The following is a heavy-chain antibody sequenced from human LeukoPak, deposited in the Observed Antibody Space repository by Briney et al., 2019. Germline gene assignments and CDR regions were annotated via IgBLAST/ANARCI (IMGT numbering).Heavy chain of an antibody. V-gene: IGHV1-69*02. CDR3: ARALRFLKWLPGDYYYYGMDV. Sequence: GSSVKVSCKASGGTFSSYTISWVRQAPGQGLEWMGRIIPILGIANYAQKFQGRVTITADKSTSTAYMELSSLRSEDTAVYYCARALRFLKWLPGDYYYYGMDVWGQGTTVTVSS. J-gene: IGHJ6*02. CDR2: IIPILGIA. D-gene: IGHD3-3*01. CDR1: GGTFSSYT.